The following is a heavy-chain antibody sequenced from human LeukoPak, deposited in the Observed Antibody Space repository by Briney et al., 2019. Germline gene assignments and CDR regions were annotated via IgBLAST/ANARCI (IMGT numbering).Heavy chain of an antibody. J-gene: IGHJ4*02. Sequence: SETLSLTCTVSGGSISSYYWSWIRQPAGKGLEWLGRIYGSGITNYNPSLKSRVTMSVDTSKNQVSLKVKSVTAADTAVYYCARSKRTGGYYLDYWGQGAVVTVSS. V-gene: IGHV4-4*07. CDR3: ARSKRTGGYYLDY. CDR2: IYGSGIT. D-gene: IGHD1-26*01. CDR1: GGSISSYY.